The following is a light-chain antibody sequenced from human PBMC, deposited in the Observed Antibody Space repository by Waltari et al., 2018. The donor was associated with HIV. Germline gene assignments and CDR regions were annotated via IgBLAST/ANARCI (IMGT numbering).Light chain of an antibody. Sequence: SYVLTQPPSVSVAPGQTARISCEGDNIGSKSVHWYQQKPGQAPVLVVYYDTDRPSGIPERFSGSNSGNTATLIIGGVEAGDEADYYCHVWDSFSDHRVFGGGTELTVL. CDR3: HVWDSFSDHRV. CDR2: YDT. V-gene: IGLV3-21*02. CDR1: NIGSKS. J-gene: IGLJ2*01.